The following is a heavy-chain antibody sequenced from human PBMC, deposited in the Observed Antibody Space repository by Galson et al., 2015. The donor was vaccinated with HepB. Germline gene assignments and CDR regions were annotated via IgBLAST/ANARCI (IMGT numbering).Heavy chain of an antibody. CDR3: ASIGFGDYYYGMDV. V-gene: IGHV3-11*03. CDR2: ISSSSSYT. CDR1: GFTFSDYY. D-gene: IGHD3-16*01. J-gene: IGHJ6*02. Sequence: SLRLSCAASGFTFSDYYMSWIRQAPGKGLEWVSYISSSSSYTNYADSVKGRFTISRDNAKNSLYLQMNSLRAEDTAVYYCASIGFGDYYYGMDVWGQGTTVTVSS.